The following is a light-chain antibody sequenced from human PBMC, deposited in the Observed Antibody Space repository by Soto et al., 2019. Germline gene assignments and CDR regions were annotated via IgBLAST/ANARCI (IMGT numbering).Light chain of an antibody. CDR1: QSISSY. J-gene: IGKJ5*01. V-gene: IGKV3-11*01. CDR3: QRYGRSQWT. CDR2: DAS. Sequence: EIVLTQSPATLSLSPGERATLSCRASQSISSYLAWYQQKPGQAPRLLIYDASNRATGIPARFSASGSGTDFTLTISRLEPEDFAVYFCQRYGRSQWTFGQGTRLEIK.